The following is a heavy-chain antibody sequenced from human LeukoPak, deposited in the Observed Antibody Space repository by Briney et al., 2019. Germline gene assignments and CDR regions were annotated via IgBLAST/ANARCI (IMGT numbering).Heavy chain of an antibody. Sequence: SETLSLTCTVSGGSISSGSYYWRWIRQPAGKGLEWIGRIYTSGSTNYNPSLKSRVTISVDTSKNQFSLKLSSVTAADTAVYYCARRRGGYNYGYFDYWGQGTLVTV. CDR2: IYTSGST. D-gene: IGHD5-24*01. J-gene: IGHJ4*02. CDR1: GGSISSGSYY. V-gene: IGHV4-61*02. CDR3: ARRRGGYNYGYFDY.